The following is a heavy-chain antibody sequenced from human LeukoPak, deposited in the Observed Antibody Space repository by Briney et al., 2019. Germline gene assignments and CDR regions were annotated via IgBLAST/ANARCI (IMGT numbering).Heavy chain of an antibody. CDR1: GYTFTRYY. Sequence: GASVKVSCKASGYTFTRYYVHWVRHAPGQGLGWMGIINRSGGSTSYAQKFQGRVTMTRDTSTSTVYMELSSLRSEDTAVYYCASHARDNDYWGQGTLVTVSS. V-gene: IGHV1-46*01. J-gene: IGHJ4*02. CDR2: INRSGGST. D-gene: IGHD1-1*01. CDR3: ASHARDNDY.